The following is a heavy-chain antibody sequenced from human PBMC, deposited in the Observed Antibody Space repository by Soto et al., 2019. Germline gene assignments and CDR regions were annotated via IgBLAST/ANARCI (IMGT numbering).Heavy chain of an antibody. CDR2: MYPGDSDT. V-gene: IGHV5-51*01. Sequence: GESLKISCNGSGYGFDITWLAWLRQVPGKGLEWVGSMYPGDSDTRYSPSLEGRVTLSVDKSITTAYLHWTSLKDSDTATYYCAKFARYFDSTGYLNGWGQGTQVTVSS. CDR3: AKFARYFDSTGYLNG. D-gene: IGHD3-9*01. J-gene: IGHJ4*02. CDR1: GYGFDITW.